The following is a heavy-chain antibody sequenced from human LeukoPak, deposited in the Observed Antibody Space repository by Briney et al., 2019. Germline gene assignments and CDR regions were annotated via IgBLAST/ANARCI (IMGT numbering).Heavy chain of an antibody. CDR2: INPNSGGT. CDR3: ARDYVWGSYRPYYFDY. J-gene: IGHJ4*02. D-gene: IGHD3-16*02. Sequence: ASVKVSCKVSGYTLTELSMHWVRQAPGQGLEWMGWINPNSGGTNYAQKFQGRVTMTRDTSISTAYMELSRLRSDDTAVYYCARDYVWGSYRPYYFDYWGQGTLVTVSS. CDR1: GYTLTELS. V-gene: IGHV1-2*02.